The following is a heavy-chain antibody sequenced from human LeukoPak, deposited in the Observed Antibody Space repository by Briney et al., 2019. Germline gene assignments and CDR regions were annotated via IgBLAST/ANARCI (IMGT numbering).Heavy chain of an antibody. CDR2: ISWNSGSI. CDR1: GFTFDDYA. V-gene: IGHV3-9*03. J-gene: IGHJ4*02. D-gene: IGHD5-18*01. CDR3: AKAKSVGYSYGFDY. Sequence: GGSLRLSCAASGFTFDDYAMHWVRHAPGKGLEWVSGISWNSGSIGYADSVKGRFTISRDNAKNSLYLQMNSLRAEDMALYYCAKAKSVGYSYGFDYWGQGTLVTVSS.